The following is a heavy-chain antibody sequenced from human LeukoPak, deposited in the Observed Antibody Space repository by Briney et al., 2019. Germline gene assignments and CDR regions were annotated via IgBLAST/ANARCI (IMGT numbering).Heavy chain of an antibody. D-gene: IGHD3-10*01. J-gene: IGHJ4*02. Sequence: ASVKVSCKASGYTFTSYYMHWVRQAPGQGLGWMGIINPSGGSTSYAQKFQGRVTMTRDTSTSTVYMELSSLRSEDTAVYYCARDHGMVYYFDYWGQGTLVTVSS. CDR3: ARDHGMVYYFDY. CDR1: GYTFTSYY. CDR2: INPSGGST. V-gene: IGHV1-46*01.